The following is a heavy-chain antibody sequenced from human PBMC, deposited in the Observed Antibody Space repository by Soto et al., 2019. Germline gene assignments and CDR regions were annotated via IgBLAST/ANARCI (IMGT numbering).Heavy chain of an antibody. CDR2: ISGYNGNK. CDR1: GYTFTSYG. Sequence: ASVKVSCKASGYTFTSYGISWVRQAPGQGLEWMGWISGYNGNKKYAQKLQGRVTMTTDTSTSTAYMELSSLRSEDTAVYYCARDPMRRDGYGEAYGMDVWGQGTTVTVSS. J-gene: IGHJ6*02. D-gene: IGHD4-17*01. CDR3: ARDPMRRDGYGEAYGMDV. V-gene: IGHV1-18*01.